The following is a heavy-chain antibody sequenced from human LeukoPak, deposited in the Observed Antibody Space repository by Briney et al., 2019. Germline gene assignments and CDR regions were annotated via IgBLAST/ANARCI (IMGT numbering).Heavy chain of an antibody. V-gene: IGHV3-43*02. D-gene: IGHD3-22*01. CDR3: GREGHYDSRGPDY. Sequence: AGGSLRLSCAASGFTFDDYAMHWVRQAPGKGLEWVSLISGDGGSTYYADSVKGRFTISRDNSKNSLYLQMNSLRTEDTAVYYCGREGHYDSRGPDYWGQGTLVTVSS. J-gene: IGHJ4*02. CDR2: ISGDGGST. CDR1: GFTFDDYA.